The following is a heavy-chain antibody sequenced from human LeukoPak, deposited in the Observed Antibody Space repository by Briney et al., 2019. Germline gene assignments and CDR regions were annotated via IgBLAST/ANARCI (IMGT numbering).Heavy chain of an antibody. V-gene: IGHV1-69*04. CDR2: IIPILGIA. Sequence: EASVKVSCKASGGTFSSYAISWVRQAPGQGLEGMGRIIPILGIANYAQKFQGRVPITADKSTSTAYMELSSLRSEDTAVYYCASNAIDSSANWFDPWGQGTLVTVSS. CDR1: GGTFSSYA. CDR3: ASNAIDSSANWFDP. J-gene: IGHJ5*02. D-gene: IGHD6-25*01.